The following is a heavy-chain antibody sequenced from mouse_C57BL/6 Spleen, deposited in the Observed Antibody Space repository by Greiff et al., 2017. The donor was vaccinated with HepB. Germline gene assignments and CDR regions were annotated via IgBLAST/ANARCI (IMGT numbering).Heavy chain of an antibody. Sequence: VQLQQSGPELVKPGASVKISCKASGYTFTDYYMNWVKQSHGKSLEWIGDINPNNGGTSYNQKFKGKATLTVDKSSSTAYMELRSLTSEDSAVYYCAGGVPGYFDYWGQGTTLTVSS. CDR3: AGGVPGYFDY. D-gene: IGHD4-1*01. J-gene: IGHJ2*01. CDR1: GYTFTDYY. V-gene: IGHV1-26*01. CDR2: INPNNGGT.